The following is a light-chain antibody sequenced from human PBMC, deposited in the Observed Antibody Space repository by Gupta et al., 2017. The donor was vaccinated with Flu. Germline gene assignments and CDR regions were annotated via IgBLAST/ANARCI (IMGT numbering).Light chain of an antibody. CDR1: QSVLYSSNNKNY. V-gene: IGKV4-1*01. CDR3: QQYTSTPFT. J-gene: IGKJ3*01. Sequence: DIVMTQSPDSLAVSLGERATINCKSSQSVLYSSNNKNYLAWYQQKPGQPPKLLIYWASTRESGVPDRFSGRGSGTDFTLTISRLQAEDVAVYYCQQYTSTPFTFGPRTKVDIK. CDR2: WAS.